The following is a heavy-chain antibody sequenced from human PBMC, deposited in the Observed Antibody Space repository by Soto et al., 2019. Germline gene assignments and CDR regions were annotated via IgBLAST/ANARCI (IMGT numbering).Heavy chain of an antibody. CDR3: ARADCSSTSCPGRGYYYGMYV. CDR1: GGTFSSYA. Sequence: QVQLVQSGAEVKKPGSSVKVSCKASGGTFSSYAISWVRQAPGQGLEWMGGIIPIFGTANYAQKFQGRVTITADESTSTAYMELSSLRSEDTAVYYCARADCSSTSCPGRGYYYGMYVWGQGTTVTVSS. J-gene: IGHJ6*02. V-gene: IGHV1-69*01. CDR2: IIPIFGTA. D-gene: IGHD2-2*01.